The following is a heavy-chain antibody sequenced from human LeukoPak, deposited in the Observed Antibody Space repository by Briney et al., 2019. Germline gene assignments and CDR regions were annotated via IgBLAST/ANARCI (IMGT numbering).Heavy chain of an antibody. Sequence: SETLSLTCTVSGGSITSYYWSWIRQPPGKGLEWIGNIYYSGSTDYNPSLKGRVTISVATSKTQFSLKLTSVTAADTAVYYCARLDSSGYYYFDYWGQGTLVTVSS. CDR3: ARLDSSGYYYFDY. CDR1: GGSITSYY. CDR2: IYYSGST. J-gene: IGHJ4*02. D-gene: IGHD6-19*01. V-gene: IGHV4-59*08.